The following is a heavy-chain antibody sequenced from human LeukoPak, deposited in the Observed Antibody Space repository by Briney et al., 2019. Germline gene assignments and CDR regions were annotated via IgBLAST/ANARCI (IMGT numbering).Heavy chain of an antibody. Sequence: GASVKVSCKASGYTFTSYAMNWVRQAPGQGLEWMGWISTNTGKPMYAQGFTGRFVFSLDTSVSTAYLQINSLLPGDTAVYFCARGPHDYWGQGTLVTVSS. CDR1: GYTFTSYA. CDR3: ARGPHDY. V-gene: IGHV7-4-1*02. J-gene: IGHJ4*02. CDR2: ISTNTGKP.